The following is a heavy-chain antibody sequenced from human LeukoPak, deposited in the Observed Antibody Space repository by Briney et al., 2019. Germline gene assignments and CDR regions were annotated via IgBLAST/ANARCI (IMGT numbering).Heavy chain of an antibody. Sequence: GGSLRLSCAASGFTFSSYSMNWVRQAPGKGLEWVSYISSSSSTIYYADSVKGRFTISRDNAKNSLYLQMNSLRAEDTAVYYCARDAGDHPFDYWGQGTLITVSS. CDR1: GFTFSSYS. J-gene: IGHJ4*02. CDR3: ARDAGDHPFDY. CDR2: ISSSSSTI. V-gene: IGHV3-48*04. D-gene: IGHD7-27*01.